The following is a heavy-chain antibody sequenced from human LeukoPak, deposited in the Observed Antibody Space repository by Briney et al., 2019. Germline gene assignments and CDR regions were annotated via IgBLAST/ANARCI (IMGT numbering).Heavy chain of an antibody. J-gene: IGHJ5*02. V-gene: IGHV4-30-4*01. CDR1: GGSISSGDYY. CDR3: VGYGSGSYYPENNWFDP. Sequence: PSQTLSLTCTVSGGSISSGDYYWSWIRQPPGKGLEWIGYIYYSGSTYYNPSLKSRVTISVDTSKNQFSLKLSSVTAADTAVYYCVGYGSGSYYPENNWFDPWGQRTLVTVSS. CDR2: IYYSGST. D-gene: IGHD3-10*01.